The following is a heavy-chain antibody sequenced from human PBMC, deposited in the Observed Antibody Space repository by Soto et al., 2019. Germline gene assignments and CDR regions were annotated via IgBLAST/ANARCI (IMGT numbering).Heavy chain of an antibody. J-gene: IGHJ6*02. CDR3: ADTRSGDYYYGMDV. CDR2: IIPIFGTA. CDR1: GGTFSSYA. Sequence: SVKVSCKASGGTFSSYAISWVRQAPGQGLEWMGGIIPIFGTANYAQKFQGRVTITADESTSTAYMELSSLRSEDTAVYYCADTRSGDYYYGMDVWGQGTTVTVSS. V-gene: IGHV1-69*13.